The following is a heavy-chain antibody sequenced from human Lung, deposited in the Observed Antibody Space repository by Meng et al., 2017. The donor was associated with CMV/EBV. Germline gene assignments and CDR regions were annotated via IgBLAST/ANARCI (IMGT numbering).Heavy chain of an antibody. D-gene: IGHD2-15*01. CDR1: GYNFTGYH. CDR2: MKRNSGDT. V-gene: IGHV1-8*01. CDR3: ASGPPDSTLNDL. Sequence: QVQLLQSGPEVKKPGAPVRCACKDSGYNFTGYHITWVRQATGQGLEWMGWMKRNSGDTGYAKKSQGRVTMTRHTSVDTAYLELSSLTSEESAVYYRASGPPDSTLNDLWGQGTLVTVSS. J-gene: IGHJ5*02.